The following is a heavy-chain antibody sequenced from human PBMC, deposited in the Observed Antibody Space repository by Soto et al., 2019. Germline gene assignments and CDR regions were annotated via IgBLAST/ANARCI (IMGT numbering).Heavy chain of an antibody. CDR2: INPNSGGT. D-gene: IGHD6-19*01. CDR1: GYTFSGFY. J-gene: IGHJ4*02. Sequence: QVLLLQSGAEVKKPGASVKVSCKASGYTFSGFYMHWVRQAPGQGLEWMGWINPNSGGTKSAEKFQGRVTMTRDTSISTAYMELSRLTSDDTSVYYSASAAVTGTAGFDFWGQGPQVTVSS. CDR3: ASAAVTGTAGFDF. V-gene: IGHV1-2*02.